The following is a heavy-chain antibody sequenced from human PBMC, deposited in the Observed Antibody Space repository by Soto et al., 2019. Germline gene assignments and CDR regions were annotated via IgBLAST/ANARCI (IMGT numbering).Heavy chain of an antibody. V-gene: IGHV3-30-3*01. CDR3: ARVPRVGNYYYYYGMDV. D-gene: IGHD1-26*01. CDR2: ISYDGSNK. J-gene: IGHJ6*02. Sequence: QVQLVESGGGVVQPGRSLRLSCAASGFTFSSYAMHWVRQAPGKVLEWVAVISYDGSNKYYADSVKGRFTISRDNSKNTLYLQMNSLRAEDTAVYYCARVPRVGNYYYYYGMDVWGQGTTVTVSS. CDR1: GFTFSSYA.